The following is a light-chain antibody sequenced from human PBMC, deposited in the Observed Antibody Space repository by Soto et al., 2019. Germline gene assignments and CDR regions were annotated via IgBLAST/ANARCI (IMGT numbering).Light chain of an antibody. CDR3: HQSDASPWT. CDR1: QSLPSNS. J-gene: IGKJ1*01. Sequence: ETVLMQSPDTLSLSPGERVTLSCRASQSLPSNSLAWYQQKPGQPPRLLFYGASSRATGVPDRFVGSGSGTDFTLTVARLEAEDSAVYFCHQSDASPWTFGQGTKVEV. V-gene: IGKV3-20*01. CDR2: GAS.